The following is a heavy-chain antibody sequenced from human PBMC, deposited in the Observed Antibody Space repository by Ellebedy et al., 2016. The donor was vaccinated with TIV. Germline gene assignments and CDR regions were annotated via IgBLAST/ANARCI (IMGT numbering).Heavy chain of an antibody. Sequence: GGSLRLSCAASGFIFSTYWMSWVRQAPGKRLEWVANVREDGTQKAYADSVKGRFTISRDNAKNSLYLQMNNLRTEDSGVYYCARGQDSSGYFPFDLWGQGILVTVSS. CDR2: VREDGTQK. J-gene: IGHJ5*02. V-gene: IGHV3-7*02. D-gene: IGHD3-22*01. CDR3: ARGQDSSGYFPFDL. CDR1: GFIFSTYW.